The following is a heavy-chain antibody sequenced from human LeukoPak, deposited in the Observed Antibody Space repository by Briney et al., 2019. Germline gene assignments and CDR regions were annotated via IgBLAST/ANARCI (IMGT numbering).Heavy chain of an antibody. CDR1: GGSISSGGYP. CDR3: ARVSDGYNSRPFDY. V-gene: IGHV4-30-2*01. J-gene: IGHJ4*02. D-gene: IGHD5-12*01. CDR2: IYHSGST. Sequence: SETLSLTCAVSGGSISSGGYPWSWIRQPPGKGLEWIGYIYHSGSTYYNPSLKSRVTISVDRSKNQFSLKLSSVTAADTAVYYCARVSDGYNSRPFDYWGQGTLVTVSS.